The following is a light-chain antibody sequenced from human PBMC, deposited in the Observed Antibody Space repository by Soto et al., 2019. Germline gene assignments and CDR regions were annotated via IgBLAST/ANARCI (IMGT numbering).Light chain of an antibody. CDR3: QQYNSYWT. CDR1: QSISSR. V-gene: IGKV1-5*03. J-gene: IGKJ1*01. CDR2: KAS. Sequence: DIQMTQSPSTLSASVGDRVTITCRASQSISSRLAWYQQKPGKAPKLLIYKASSLESGVPSRFSGSGSGTAFTLTISRLQPDDSATYYFQQYNSYWTFGQGTKVEIK.